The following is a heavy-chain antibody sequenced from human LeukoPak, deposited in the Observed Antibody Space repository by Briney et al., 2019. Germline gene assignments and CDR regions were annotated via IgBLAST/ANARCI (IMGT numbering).Heavy chain of an antibody. D-gene: IGHD3-22*01. V-gene: IGHV1-18*01. Sequence: ASVKVSCKASGYTFTSYGISWVRQAPGQGLEWMGCISAYNGNTNYAQKLQGRVTMTTDTSTSTAYMELRSLRSDDTAVYYCARDYYHSSGSIFDYWGQGTLVTGSS. CDR3: ARDYYHSSGSIFDY. J-gene: IGHJ4*02. CDR2: ISAYNGNT. CDR1: GYTFTSYG.